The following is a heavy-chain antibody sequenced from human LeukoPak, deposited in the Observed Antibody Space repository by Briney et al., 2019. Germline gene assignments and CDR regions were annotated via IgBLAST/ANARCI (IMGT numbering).Heavy chain of an antibody. J-gene: IGHJ4*02. CDR2: IWFDGNDK. V-gene: IGHV3-33*01. CDR1: GFTISSHA. D-gene: IGHD5-24*01. CDR3: ARARDGHNYFDY. Sequence: PGRSLRLSCAASGFTISSHAMHWVRQAPGKGPEWVAVIWFDGNDKYHADSVKGRFTISRDNSKNTLFLQMNSLRAEDTAVYYCARARDGHNYFDYWGQGTLVTVSS.